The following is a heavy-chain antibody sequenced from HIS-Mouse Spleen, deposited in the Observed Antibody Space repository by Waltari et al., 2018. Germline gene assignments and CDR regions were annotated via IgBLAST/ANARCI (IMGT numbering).Heavy chain of an antibody. CDR2: IYYSGRT. V-gene: IGHV4-39*07. Sequence: QLQLQESGPGLVKPSETLSLTCTVSGGSISSSSYYWGWIRQPPGKGLEWIGSIYYSGRTYSNPSLKGRVTISVDTSKNQCSLKLSSVTAADTAVYYCAREIPYSSSWYDWYFDLWGRGTLVTVSS. CDR3: AREIPYSSSWYDWYFDL. D-gene: IGHD6-13*01. CDR1: GGSISSSSYY. J-gene: IGHJ2*01.